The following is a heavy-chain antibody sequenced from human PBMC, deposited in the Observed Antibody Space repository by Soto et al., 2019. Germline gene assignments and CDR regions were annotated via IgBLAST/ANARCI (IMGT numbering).Heavy chain of an antibody. Sequence: GESLKISCKGSGYSFTSYWIGWVRQMPGKGLEWMGIIYPGDSDTRYSPSFQGQVTISADKSISTAYLQWSSLKASDTAMYYCARHGPLGYCSGGSCYSYYYYGMDVWGQGTKVTVSS. CDR2: IYPGDSDT. CDR3: ARHGPLGYCSGGSCYSYYYYGMDV. J-gene: IGHJ6*02. CDR1: GYSFTSYW. V-gene: IGHV5-51*01. D-gene: IGHD2-15*01.